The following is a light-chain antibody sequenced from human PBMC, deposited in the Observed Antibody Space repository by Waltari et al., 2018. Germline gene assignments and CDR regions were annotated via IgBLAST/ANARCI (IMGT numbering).Light chain of an antibody. J-gene: IGLJ2*01. CDR1: TPNLRPNY. V-gene: IGLV1-51*01. CDR3: ATWETRLSTVV. Sequence: QSVLTQPPSLSEAPALKVTLSCSGTTPNLRPNYLAWYKQVPRTAPKLLIYDNHKRPSGIPDRFSGSRSGTSATLDISGLQTGDEAEYYCATWETRLSTVVFGGGTKLTVL. CDR2: DNH.